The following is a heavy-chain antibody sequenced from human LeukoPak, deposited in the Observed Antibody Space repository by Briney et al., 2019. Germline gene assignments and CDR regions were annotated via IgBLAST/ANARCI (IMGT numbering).Heavy chain of an antibody. J-gene: IGHJ4*02. CDR1: GGSISSSNW. CDR3: ASQRYSGSYPY. V-gene: IGHV4-4*02. D-gene: IGHD1-26*01. CDR2: IYHSGST. Sequence: SETLSLTCAVSGGSISSSNWWSWVRQPPGKGLEWIGEIYHSGSTNYNPSLKSRVTISVDTSKNQFSLKLSSVTAADTAVYYCASQRYSGSYPYWGQGTLVTVSS.